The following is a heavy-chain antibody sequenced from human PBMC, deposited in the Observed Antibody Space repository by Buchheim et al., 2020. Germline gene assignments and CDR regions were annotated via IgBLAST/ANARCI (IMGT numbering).Heavy chain of an antibody. D-gene: IGHD5-12*01. Sequence: EVQLVESGGGLVQPGGSLRLSCAASGFTFSSYSMNWVRQAPGKGLEWVSYISSSSSTIYYADSVKGRFTISRDNAKSPLYLQMNSLRAEDTAVYYCARDRYSGYDKGPDYWGQGTL. CDR3: ARDRYSGYDKGPDY. J-gene: IGHJ4*02. CDR2: ISSSSSTI. V-gene: IGHV3-48*01. CDR1: GFTFSSYS.